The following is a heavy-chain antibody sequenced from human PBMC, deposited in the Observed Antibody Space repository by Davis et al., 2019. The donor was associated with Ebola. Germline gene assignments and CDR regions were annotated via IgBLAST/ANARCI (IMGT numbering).Heavy chain of an antibody. CDR3: AREIAFGGVIVIRGAFDI. J-gene: IGHJ3*02. D-gene: IGHD3-16*02. V-gene: IGHV3-21*01. CDR2: ISSSSSYI. Sequence: GESLKISCAASGFTFSSYSMNWVRQAPGKGLEWVSSISSSSSYIYYADSVKGRFTISRDNAKNSLYLQMNSLRAEDTAVYYCAREIAFGGVIVIRGAFDIWGQGTIVTVSS. CDR1: GFTFSSYS.